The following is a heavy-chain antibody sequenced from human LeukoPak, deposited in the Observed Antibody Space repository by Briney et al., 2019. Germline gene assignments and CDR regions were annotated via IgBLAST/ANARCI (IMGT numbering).Heavy chain of an antibody. CDR2: IKQDGSEK. CDR3: ARFTRRPFYYFDY. J-gene: IGHJ4*02. Sequence: PGGSLRLSCAASGFTFSSYWMSWVRQAPGKGLEWVANIKQDGSEKYYVDSVKGRFTISRDNAKNSLYLQMNSLRAEDTAVYYCARFTRRPFYYFDYWGQGTLVTVS. V-gene: IGHV3-7*01. CDR1: GFTFSSYW.